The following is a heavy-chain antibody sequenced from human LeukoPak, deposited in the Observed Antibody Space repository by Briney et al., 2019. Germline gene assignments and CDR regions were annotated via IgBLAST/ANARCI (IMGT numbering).Heavy chain of an antibody. Sequence: GGSLRLSCAASGFIFGSYTMNWVRQAPGKGLEWVSSITSSSNYIYYADSVKGRFTISRDNAKNSLFLQMNSLRSEDTAVYYCARDAYSSSSFDYWGQGTLVTVSS. D-gene: IGHD6-19*01. CDR1: GFIFGSYT. CDR2: ITSSSNYI. V-gene: IGHV3-21*01. J-gene: IGHJ4*02. CDR3: ARDAYSSSSFDY.